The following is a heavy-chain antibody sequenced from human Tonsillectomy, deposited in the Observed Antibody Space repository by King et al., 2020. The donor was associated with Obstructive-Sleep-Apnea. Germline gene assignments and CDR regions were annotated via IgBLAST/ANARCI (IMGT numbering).Heavy chain of an antibody. D-gene: IGHD2-21*02. CDR2: INPSGGST. Sequence: VQLVQSGAEVKMPGASVKVSCKASGYTFTSYYMHWVRQAPGQGLEWMGIINPSGGSTSYAQKFQGRVTMTRDTSTSTVYMELSSLRSEDTAVYYCARGELCGGDCRADWYFDLWGRGTLVTVSS. CDR1: GYTFTSYY. J-gene: IGHJ2*01. V-gene: IGHV1-46*01. CDR3: ARGELCGGDCRADWYFDL.